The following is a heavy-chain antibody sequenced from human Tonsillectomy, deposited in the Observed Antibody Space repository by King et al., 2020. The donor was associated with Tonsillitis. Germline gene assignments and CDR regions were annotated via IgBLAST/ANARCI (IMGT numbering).Heavy chain of an antibody. CDR2: IYDNGNT. V-gene: IGHV4-59*01. D-gene: IGHD2-15*01. J-gene: IGHJ5*02. Sequence: VQLQESGPGLVKPSETLSLTCTVSGGSIRGYFWSWIRQPPGKGLEWIGWIYDNGNTNYNASLKSRVTILVDTSKNQFSLKLSSVTAADTAMYYCARYSHDSRSPLLDHWGQGTLVTVSS. CDR1: GGSIRGYF. CDR3: ARYSHDSRSPLLDH.